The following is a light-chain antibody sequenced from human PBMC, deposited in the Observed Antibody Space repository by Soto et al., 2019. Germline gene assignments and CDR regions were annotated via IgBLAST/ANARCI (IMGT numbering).Light chain of an antibody. CDR2: DVS. V-gene: IGLV2-14*03. CDR3: SSFTSTSARV. J-gene: IGLJ3*02. CDR1: TSDVGAYNY. Sequence: QSALTQPASVSGSPGQSITISCTGTTSDVGAYNYASWYQQHPGQAPKLMIYDVSNRPSGVSNRFSGSKSGITASLTISGLQAEDEADYYCSSFTSTSARVFGGGTKLTVL.